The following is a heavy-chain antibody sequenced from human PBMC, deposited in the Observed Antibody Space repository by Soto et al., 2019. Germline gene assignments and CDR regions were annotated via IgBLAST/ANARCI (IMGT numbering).Heavy chain of an antibody. CDR2: MNPNSGNT. V-gene: IGHV1-8*01. Sequence: ASVKVSCKASGYTFTSYDINWVRQATGQGLEWMGWMNPNSGNTGYAQKFQGRVTMTRNTSISTAYMELSSLRSEDTAVYYCARDKAARPRPHYYYMDVWGKGTTVTVSS. CDR1: GYTFTSYD. D-gene: IGHD6-6*01. J-gene: IGHJ6*03. CDR3: ARDKAARPRPHYYYMDV.